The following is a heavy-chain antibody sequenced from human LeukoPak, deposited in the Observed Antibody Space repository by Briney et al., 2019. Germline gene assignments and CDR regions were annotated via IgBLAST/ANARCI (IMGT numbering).Heavy chain of an antibody. CDR2: ISGSGGST. CDR3: AKVPDFWGGPMYYFDY. V-gene: IGHV3-23*01. J-gene: IGHJ4*02. CDR1: GFTFSSYA. D-gene: IGHD3-3*01. Sequence: GGSLSLSCAASGFTFSSYAMSWVRQAPGKGLERVSAISGSGGSTYYADSVKGRFTISRGNSKNTLYLQMNSLRAEDTAVYYCAKVPDFWGGPMYYFDYWGQGTLVTVSS.